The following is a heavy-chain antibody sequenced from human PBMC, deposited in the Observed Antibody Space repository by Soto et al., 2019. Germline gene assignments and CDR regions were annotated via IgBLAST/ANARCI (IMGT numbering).Heavy chain of an antibody. CDR1: GGSISSYY. CDR3: ARAAGDYFDY. CDR2: IYHSGST. Sequence: QVQLQESGPGLVKPSETLSLTCTVSGGSISSYYWSWIRQPPGKGLEWIGYIYHSGSTKYNPSLKSRVTISVDTSKNQFSLNLSSVTAADTAVYYCARAAGDYFDYWGQGTVVTVSS. D-gene: IGHD1-26*01. J-gene: IGHJ4*02. V-gene: IGHV4-59*01.